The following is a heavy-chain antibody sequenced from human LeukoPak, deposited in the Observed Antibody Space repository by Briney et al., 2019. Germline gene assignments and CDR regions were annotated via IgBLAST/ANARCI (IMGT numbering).Heavy chain of an antibody. V-gene: IGHV3-64*01. CDR2: ICSNGGCT. J-gene: IGHJ4*02. D-gene: IGHD6-13*01. CDR1: GFTFSTFA. CDR3: ARVDESSSSWGGFDY. Sequence: PGGSLRLSCAASGFTFSTFAMHWVRQAPGKQLEYVSAICSNGGCTYYANSVKGRFTISRDNSKNTLYLQMNSLRAEDTAVYYCARVDESSSSWGGFDYWGQGTLVTVSS.